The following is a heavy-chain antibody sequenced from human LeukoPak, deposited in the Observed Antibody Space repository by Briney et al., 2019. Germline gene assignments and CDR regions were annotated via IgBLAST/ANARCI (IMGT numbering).Heavy chain of an antibody. Sequence: GGSLRLSCAASGFTFSDYWMHWVRQAPGKGLVWVSGINSDGSTTSYADSVKGRFTISRDNAKNTLFLQMNSLRAEDTAVYYCATWREWEPQLDYWGQGTLITVSS. CDR1: GFTFSDYW. CDR2: INSDGSTT. V-gene: IGHV3-74*01. D-gene: IGHD1-26*01. CDR3: ATWREWEPQLDY. J-gene: IGHJ4*02.